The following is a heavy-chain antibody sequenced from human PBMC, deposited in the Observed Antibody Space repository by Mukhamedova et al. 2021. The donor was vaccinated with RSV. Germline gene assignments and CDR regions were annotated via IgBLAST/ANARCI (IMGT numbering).Heavy chain of an antibody. V-gene: IGHV4-59*01. CDR3: ARAHRGAVAGVYYFDY. J-gene: IGHJ4*02. D-gene: IGHD6-19*01. Sequence: RQPPGKGLEWIGYIYYSGSTNYNPSLKSRVTISVDTSKNQFSLKLSSVTAADPAVYYCARAHRGAVAGVYYFDYWGQGTLVTVSS. CDR2: IYYSGST.